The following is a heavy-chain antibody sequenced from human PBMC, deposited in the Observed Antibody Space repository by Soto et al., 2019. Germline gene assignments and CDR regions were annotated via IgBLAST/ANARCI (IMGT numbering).Heavy chain of an antibody. Sequence: EVQLLESGGGLVQPGGSLRLSCAASGFTFSSYAMSWVRQAPGKGLEWVSAISGSGGSTYYADSVKGRFTISRDNSKNTLYLQMNSLRAEDTAVYYCATSGDSSGENLYYYYGMDVWGQGTTVTVSS. CDR2: ISGSGGST. CDR3: ATSGDSSGENLYYYYGMDV. CDR1: GFTFSSYA. V-gene: IGHV3-23*01. D-gene: IGHD3-22*01. J-gene: IGHJ6*02.